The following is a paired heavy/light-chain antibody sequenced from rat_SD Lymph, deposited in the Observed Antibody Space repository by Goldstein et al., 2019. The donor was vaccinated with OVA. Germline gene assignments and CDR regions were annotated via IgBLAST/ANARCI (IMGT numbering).Heavy chain of an antibody. CDR2: IRNKANGYTT. D-gene: IGHD4-4*01. Sequence: EVKLLESGGGLVQPGGSLRLSCAASGFTFTDIYMSWIRQPPGKAPEWLGGIRNKANGYTTEYNPSVEGRFTISRDNAQNILYLQMNTLRPEDTAIYYCTRSYFGVNSFDYWGQGVMVTVSS. V-gene: IGHV7-7*01. CDR1: GFTFTDIY. CDR3: TRSYFGVNSFDY. J-gene: IGHJ2*01.
Light chain of an antibody. Sequence: DVQMTQSLSYLGASPGESVSISCKASKSILNFLAWYQQKPGKAFKLLIYSGSTLQSGTPSRFSGSGSGTDFTLTIRSLEPEDFGLYYCQQFYEKPFTFGTGTKLELK. CDR3: QQFYEKPFT. J-gene: IGKJ2-1*01. V-gene: IGKV16S1*01. CDR2: SGS. CDR1: KSILNF.